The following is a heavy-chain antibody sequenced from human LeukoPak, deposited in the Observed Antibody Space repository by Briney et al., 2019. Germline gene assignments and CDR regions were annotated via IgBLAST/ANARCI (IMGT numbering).Heavy chain of an antibody. J-gene: IGHJ4*02. D-gene: IGHD6-19*01. V-gene: IGHV4-39*07. CDR1: GGSISSSSYY. CDR2: IYHSGST. CDR3: ARDESVWLVRTHFDY. Sequence: SETLSLTCTVSGGSISSSSYYWGWIRQPPGKGLEWIGSIYHSGSTYYNPSLKSRVTILVDTSKNQFSLKLSSVTAADTAVYYCARDESVWLVRTHFDYWGQGTLVTVSS.